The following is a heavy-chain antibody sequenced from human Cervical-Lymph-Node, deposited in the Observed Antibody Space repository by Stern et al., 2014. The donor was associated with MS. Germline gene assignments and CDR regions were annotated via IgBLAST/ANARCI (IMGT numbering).Heavy chain of an antibody. V-gene: IGHV5-51*01. Sequence: MQLVQSGAELIRPGESLKISCKGSGFKFSIYWIAWVRQMPEKGLEWMGIIYPGDSETRYSPSFQGQVTMSADKSTSTAYLQWSSLNASDTAMYFCARQTTAWASDVWGQGTLVTVSS. CDR2: IYPGDSET. D-gene: IGHD1-14*01. CDR3: ARQTTAWASDV. J-gene: IGHJ4*02. CDR1: GFKFSIYW.